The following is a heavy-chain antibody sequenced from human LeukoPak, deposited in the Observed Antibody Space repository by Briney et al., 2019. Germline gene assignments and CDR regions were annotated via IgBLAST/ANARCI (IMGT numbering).Heavy chain of an antibody. V-gene: IGHV1-24*01. J-gene: IGHJ6*03. CDR3: ATATPQCSSTSCYTNYYYYYYMDV. CDR1: GYTLTELS. D-gene: IGHD2-2*02. CDR2: FDPEDGET. Sequence: ASVKVSCKVSGYTLTELSMHWVRQAPGRGLEWMGGFDPEDGETIYAQKFQGRVTMTEDTSTDTAYMELSSLRSEDTAVYYCATATPQCSSTSCYTNYYYYYYMDVWGKGTTVTVSS.